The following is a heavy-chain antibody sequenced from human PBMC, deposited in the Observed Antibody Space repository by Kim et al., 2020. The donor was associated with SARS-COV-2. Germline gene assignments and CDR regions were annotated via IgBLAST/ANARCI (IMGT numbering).Heavy chain of an antibody. CDR3: VREPAS. CDR2: INSDGTSI. J-gene: IGHJ5*02. V-gene: IGHV3-11*01. CDR1: GFSFSDYS. Sequence: GGSLRLSCAASGFSFSDYSMTWIRQAPGKGLEWLAYINSDGTSIKYADSVNGRSTISRATAKKSLPLQMNSLTPEDTAVYYCVREPASWGQGTMVIVPS.